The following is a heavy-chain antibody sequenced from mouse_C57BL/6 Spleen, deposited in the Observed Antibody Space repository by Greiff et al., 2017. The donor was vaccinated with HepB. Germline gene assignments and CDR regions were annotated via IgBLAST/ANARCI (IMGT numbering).Heavy chain of an antibody. CDR1: GYTFTSYW. V-gene: IGHV1-52*01. CDR2: IDPSDSET. CDR3: ARSDGYYVFFDY. Sequence: VQLQQSGAELVRPGSSVKLSCKASGYTFTSYWMHWVKQRPIQGLEWIGNIDPSDSETHYNQKFKDKATLTVDKSSSTAYMQLSSLTSEDSAVYYCARSDGYYVFFDYWGQGTTLTVSS. D-gene: IGHD2-3*01. J-gene: IGHJ2*01.